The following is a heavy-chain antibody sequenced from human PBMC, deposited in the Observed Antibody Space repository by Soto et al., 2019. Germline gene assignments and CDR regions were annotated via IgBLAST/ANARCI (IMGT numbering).Heavy chain of an antibody. J-gene: IGHJ4*02. CDR1: GFTFSSYA. V-gene: IGHV3-23*01. Sequence: GGSLRLSCAASGFTFSSYAMSWVRQAPGKGLEWVSAISGSGGSTYYADSVKGRFTISRDNSKNTLYLQMNSLRAEDTAVYYCAKDQPPTYDFWSGYYVGPYYFDYWGQGTLVTVSS. CDR3: AKDQPPTYDFWSGYYVGPYYFDY. D-gene: IGHD3-3*01. CDR2: ISGSGGST.